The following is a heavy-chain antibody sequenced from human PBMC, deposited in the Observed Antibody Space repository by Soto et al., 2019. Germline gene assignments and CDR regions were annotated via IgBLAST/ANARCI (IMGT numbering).Heavy chain of an antibody. CDR1: GYTFTSYD. V-gene: IGHV1-8*01. CDR3: ARDHASSTYYYYYYMDV. CDR2: MNPNSGNT. J-gene: IGHJ6*03. D-gene: IGHD2-2*01. Sequence: ASVKVSCKASGYTFTSYDINWVRQATGQGLEWMGWMNPNSGNTGYAQKFQGRVTMTRNTSISTAYMELSSLRSEDTAVYYCARDHASSTYYYYYYMDVWGKGTTVTVSS.